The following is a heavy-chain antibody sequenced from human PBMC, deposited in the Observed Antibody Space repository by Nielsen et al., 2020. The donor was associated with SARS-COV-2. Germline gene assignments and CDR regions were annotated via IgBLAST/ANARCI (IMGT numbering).Heavy chain of an antibody. CDR2: IYYSGST. V-gene: IGHV4-39*01. J-gene: IGHJ6*02. CDR3: ARHLEGAADYGDYVGFMGHYYYGMDV. CDR1: GGSISSSSYY. Sequence: SETLSLTCTVSGGSISSSSYYWGWIRQPPGKGLEWIGSIYYSGSTYYNPSLKSRVTISVDTSKNQFSLKLSSVTAADTAVYYCARHLEGAADYGDYVGFMGHYYYGMDVWGQGTTVTVSS. D-gene: IGHD4-17*01.